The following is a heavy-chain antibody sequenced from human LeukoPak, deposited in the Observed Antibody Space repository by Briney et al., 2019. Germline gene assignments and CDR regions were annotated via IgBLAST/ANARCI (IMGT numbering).Heavy chain of an antibody. V-gene: IGHV3-48*01. Sequence: PGGSLRLSCAASGFTFSSYSMNWVRQAPGKGLEWVSYISSSTIYYADSVKGRFTISRDNAKNSLYLQMNSLRAEDTAVYYCAREESFYGLDYWGQGTLVTVSS. CDR1: GFTFSSYS. CDR3: AREESFYGLDY. D-gene: IGHD4-17*01. J-gene: IGHJ4*02. CDR2: ISSSTI.